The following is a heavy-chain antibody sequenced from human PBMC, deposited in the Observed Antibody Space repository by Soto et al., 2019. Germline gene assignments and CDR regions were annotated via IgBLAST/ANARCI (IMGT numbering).Heavy chain of an antibody. CDR2: IYYSGST. CDR3: AREALYGADYYYGMDV. J-gene: IGHJ6*02. V-gene: IGHV4-61*01. D-gene: IGHD4-17*01. Sequence: QVQLQESGPGLVKPSETLSLTCTVSGGSVSSDSDYWSWIRQPPGKGLEWIGYIYYSGSTNYNPSLKSRVTRSVDTAKNQFPLTLSAVTAADTAVYSCAREALYGADYYYGMDVWGQGTTVTVSS. CDR1: GGSVSSDSDY.